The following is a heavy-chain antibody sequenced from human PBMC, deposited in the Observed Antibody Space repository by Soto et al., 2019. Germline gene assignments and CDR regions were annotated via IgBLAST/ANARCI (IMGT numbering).Heavy chain of an antibody. CDR2: INAGNGNT. D-gene: IGHD3-3*01. CDR1: GYTFTSYA. CDR3: ASGPLRSLAWSNWFDP. Sequence: ASVKVSCKASGYTFTSYAMHWVRQAPGQRLEWMGWINAGNGNTKYSQKFQGRVTITRDASASTAYMELSSLRSEDTAVYYCASGPLRSLAWSNWFDPWGQGTLVTVSS. J-gene: IGHJ5*02. V-gene: IGHV1-3*01.